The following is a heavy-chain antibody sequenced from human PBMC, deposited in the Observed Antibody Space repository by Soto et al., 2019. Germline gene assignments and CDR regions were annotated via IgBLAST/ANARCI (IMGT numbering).Heavy chain of an antibody. CDR3: ARENYSNYGAMDV. D-gene: IGHD4-4*01. Sequence: QVQLQESGPGLVKPSQTLSLTCAVSGDSISSGDYYWSWIRQPPGKGLEWIGYIYYSGSTYYNPSLKSRLTRSVDTSKNQFSLKLSSVTAADTAVYYCARENYSNYGAMDVWGQGTTVTVSS. J-gene: IGHJ6*02. CDR1: GDSISSGDYY. CDR2: IYYSGST. V-gene: IGHV4-30-4*01.